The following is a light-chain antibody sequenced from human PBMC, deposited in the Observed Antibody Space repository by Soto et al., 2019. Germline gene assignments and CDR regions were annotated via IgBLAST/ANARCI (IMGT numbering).Light chain of an antibody. CDR3: QQRSDWPST. J-gene: IGKJ4*01. CDR2: DAS. CDR1: QSVVSY. Sequence: EIVLTQSPVTLSLSPGERATLSCRASQSVVSYFAWYQQKPGQAPRLLIYDASSRATGIPARFSGSGSGTDFTLTISSLEPEDLAVYYCQQRSDWPSTFGGGTRVEIK. V-gene: IGKV3-11*01.